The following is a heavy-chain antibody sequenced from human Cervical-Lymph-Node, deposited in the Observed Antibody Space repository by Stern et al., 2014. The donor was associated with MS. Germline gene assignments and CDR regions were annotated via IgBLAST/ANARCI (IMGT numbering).Heavy chain of an antibody. CDR2: ISYDGNDK. CDR3: ARDFYYGMDV. V-gene: IGHV3-30*04. J-gene: IGHJ6*02. Sequence: QVQLVESGGGVVQTGRSLRLSCAASGFTFSTYAMYWVRQAPGKGLEWGAVISYDGNDKYNADFVKGRFTISRDNSKDMLYLQMNSLSAEDTAVYYCARDFYYGMDVWGQGTTVTVSS. CDR1: GFTFSTYA.